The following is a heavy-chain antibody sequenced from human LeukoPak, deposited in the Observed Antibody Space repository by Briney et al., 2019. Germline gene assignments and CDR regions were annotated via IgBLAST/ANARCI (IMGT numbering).Heavy chain of an antibody. J-gene: IGHJ4*02. Sequence: GGSLRLSCAASGFTFSSYAMHWVRQAPGKGLEWVAVISYDGSNKYYADSVKGRFTISRDNSKNTLYLQMNSLRAEDTAVYYCARAGGNSGSAYWGQGTLVTVSS. V-gene: IGHV3-30-3*01. CDR2: ISYDGSNK. CDR1: GFTFSSYA. CDR3: ARAGGNSGSAY. D-gene: IGHD2-21*02.